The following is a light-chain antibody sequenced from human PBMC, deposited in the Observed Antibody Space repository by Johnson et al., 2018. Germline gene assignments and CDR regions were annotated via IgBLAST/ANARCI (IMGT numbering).Light chain of an antibody. J-gene: IGLJ1*01. CDR2: ENN. CDR1: SSNIGNNY. Sequence: QSVLTQPPSVSAAPGQKVTISCSGSSSNIGNNYVSWYQQLPGTAPKLLIYENNKRPSGIPDRFSGSKYGPSATLGITGLQTGDEADYYCGTWDSSLSAGNVFGTGTKVTVL. V-gene: IGLV1-51*02. CDR3: GTWDSSLSAGNV.